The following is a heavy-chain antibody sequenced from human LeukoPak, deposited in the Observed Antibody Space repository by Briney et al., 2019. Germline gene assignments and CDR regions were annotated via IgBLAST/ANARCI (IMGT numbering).Heavy chain of an antibody. CDR2: LYSGGDT. CDR1: GFTVSSKY. Sequence: GGSLRLSCAAFGFTVSSKYMSWVRQAPGKGLEWVSVLYSGGDTYYADSVKGRFTISRDNSKNTLYLQMNNLRPEDTAVYYCASTWLRSQAWGQGTLVTVSS. V-gene: IGHV3-66*01. J-gene: IGHJ5*02. D-gene: IGHD5-12*01. CDR3: ASTWLRSQA.